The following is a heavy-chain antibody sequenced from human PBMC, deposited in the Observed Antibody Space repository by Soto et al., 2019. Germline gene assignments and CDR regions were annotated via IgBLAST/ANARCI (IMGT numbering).Heavy chain of an antibody. CDR3: AKGLMITFGGVIVTAPRSPFDY. J-gene: IGHJ4*02. CDR2: ISGSGGST. CDR1: GFTFSSYA. Sequence: GGSLRLSCAASGFTFSSYAMSWVRQAPGKGLEWVSAISGSGGSTYYADSVKGRFTISRDNSKNTLYLQMNSLRAEDTAVYYCAKGLMITFGGVIVTAPRSPFDYSGQVTLVTVSS. D-gene: IGHD3-16*02. V-gene: IGHV3-23*01.